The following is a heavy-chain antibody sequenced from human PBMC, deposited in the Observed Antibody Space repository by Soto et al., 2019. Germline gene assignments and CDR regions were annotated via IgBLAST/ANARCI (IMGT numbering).Heavy chain of an antibody. Sequence: EVQVVESGGAWVQPGRSLRLSCSTSGFTFGAYTMTWFRQAPGKGLEWVAFIRGEDYGGTTEYAASVKGRFTVSRDNSKGVAYLEMNNLKSDDTAVYYCTRVVAAAGDHWGRGTLVTASS. D-gene: IGHD6-13*01. V-gene: IGHV3-49*03. J-gene: IGHJ4*02. CDR2: IRGEDYGGTT. CDR3: TRVVAAAGDH. CDR1: GFTFGAYT.